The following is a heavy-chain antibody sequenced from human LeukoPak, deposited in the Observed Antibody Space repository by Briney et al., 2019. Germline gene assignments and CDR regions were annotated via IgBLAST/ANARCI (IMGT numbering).Heavy chain of an antibody. CDR1: GFTFSSYE. J-gene: IGHJ6*03. D-gene: IGHD6-19*01. CDR3: ARAHGAGGLGYYYMDV. CDR2: ISSSGSTI. Sequence: GGSLRLSCAASGFTFSSYEMNWVRQAPGKGLEWVSYISSSGSTIYYADSVKGRFTISRDNAKKSLYPQMNSLRAEDTALYYCARAHGAGGLGYYYMDVWGKGTTVTISS. V-gene: IGHV3-48*03.